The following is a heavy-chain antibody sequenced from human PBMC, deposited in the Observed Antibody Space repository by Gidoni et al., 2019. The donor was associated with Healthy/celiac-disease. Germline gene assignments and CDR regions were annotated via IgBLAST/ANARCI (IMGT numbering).Heavy chain of an antibody. V-gene: IGHV4-39*07. CDR2: IYYSGST. CDR1: GGSISSSSYY. CDR3: ARDPMRGYFDY. Sequence: QLQLQESGPGLVKPSETLSLTCTVSGGSISSSSYYWGWIRQPPGKGLEWIGSIYYSGSTYYNPSLKSRVTISVDTSKNQFSLKLSSVTAADTAVYYCARDPMRGYFDYWGQGTLVTVSS. D-gene: IGHD3-10*01. J-gene: IGHJ4*02.